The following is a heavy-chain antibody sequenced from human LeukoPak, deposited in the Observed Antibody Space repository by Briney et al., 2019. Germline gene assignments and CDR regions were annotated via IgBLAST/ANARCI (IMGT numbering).Heavy chain of an antibody. V-gene: IGHV1-46*01. J-gene: IGHJ6*02. CDR3: ARDHGGYCSGGSCYYYYYGMDV. Sequence: ASVKVSCKASGYTFTSYYMHWVRQAPGQGLEWMGIINPSGGSTSYAQKFQGRVTMTRDTSTSTVYMELSSLRSEDTAVYYCARDHGGYCSGGSCYYYYYGMDVWGQGTTVAVSS. CDR1: GYTFTSYY. D-gene: IGHD2-15*01. CDR2: INPSGGST.